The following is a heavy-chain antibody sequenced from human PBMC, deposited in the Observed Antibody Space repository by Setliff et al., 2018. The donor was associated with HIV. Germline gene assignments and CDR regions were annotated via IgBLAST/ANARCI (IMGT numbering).Heavy chain of an antibody. Sequence: GASVKVSCKAFGYTFTDYAIAWVRQAPRQGLEWMGWISLYDGETQYAQKFQNGVTMTTDTSTSTAYMELRSLSSDDTAVYYCARDRFTVPSREGYDYWGQGTLVTVSS. D-gene: IGHD1-26*01. CDR3: ARDRFTVPSREGYDY. CDR2: ISLYDGET. V-gene: IGHV1-18*01. J-gene: IGHJ4*02. CDR1: GYTFTDYA.